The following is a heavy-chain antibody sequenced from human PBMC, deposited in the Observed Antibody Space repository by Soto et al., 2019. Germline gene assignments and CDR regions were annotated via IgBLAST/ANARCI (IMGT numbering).Heavy chain of an antibody. V-gene: IGHV4-31*03. J-gene: IGHJ4*02. Sequence: QVQLQESGPGLVKPSQTLSLTCTVSGGSISTGGYYWTWIRQHPGKGLEWIGYIYYSGSTYYNPSLKSRVTISVDTSKNQFSLKLSSVTAADTAVNYCARGLSVTLFDNWGQGTLVTVSS. CDR3: ARGLSVTLFDN. CDR2: IYYSGST. CDR1: GGSISTGGYY. D-gene: IGHD4-17*01.